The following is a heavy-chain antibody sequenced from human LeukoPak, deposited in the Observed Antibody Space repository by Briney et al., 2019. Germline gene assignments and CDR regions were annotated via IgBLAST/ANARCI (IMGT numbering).Heavy chain of an antibody. D-gene: IGHD6-13*01. Sequence: GGSLRLSCAASGFTFSSYAMSWVRQAPGKGLEWVSAISGSGGSTYYADSVKGRFTISRDNAKNSLYLQMNSLRAEDTAVYYCARARTHGYSSSWSPFDYWGQGTLVTVSS. V-gene: IGHV3-23*01. CDR1: GFTFSSYA. CDR3: ARARTHGYSSSWSPFDY. J-gene: IGHJ4*02. CDR2: ISGSGGST.